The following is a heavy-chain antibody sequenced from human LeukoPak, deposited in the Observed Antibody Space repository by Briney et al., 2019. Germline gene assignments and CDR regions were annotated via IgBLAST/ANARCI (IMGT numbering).Heavy chain of an antibody. D-gene: IGHD1-26*01. Sequence: SETLSLTCTVSGGSISSSSYYWGWIRQPPGKGLGWIGSIYYSGSTYYNPSLKSRVTISVDTSKNQFSLKLSSVTAADTAVYYCARHSVIVGADAFDIWGQGTMVTVSS. V-gene: IGHV4-39*07. CDR1: GGSISSSSYY. CDR3: ARHSVIVGADAFDI. J-gene: IGHJ3*02. CDR2: IYYSGST.